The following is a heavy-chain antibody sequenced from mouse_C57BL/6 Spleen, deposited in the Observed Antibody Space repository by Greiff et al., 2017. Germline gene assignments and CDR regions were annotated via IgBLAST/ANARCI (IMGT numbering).Heavy chain of an antibody. CDR3: ARGGLRWYYAMDY. CDR2: INYDGSST. CDR1: GFTFSDYY. V-gene: IGHV5-16*01. D-gene: IGHD1-1*02. J-gene: IGHJ4*01. Sequence: EVQLVESEGGLVQPGSSMKLSCTASGFTFSDYYMAWVRQVPEKGLEWVANINYDGSSTYYLDSLKSRFIISRDNAKNILYLQMSSLKSEDTATYYCARGGLRWYYAMDYWGQGTSVTVSS.